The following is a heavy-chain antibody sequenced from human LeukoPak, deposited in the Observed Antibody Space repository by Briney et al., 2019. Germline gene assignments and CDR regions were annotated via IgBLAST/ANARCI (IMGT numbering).Heavy chain of an antibody. CDR2: INPNSGGT. V-gene: IGHV1-2*02. J-gene: IGHJ4*02. CDR1: GYTFSAYY. D-gene: IGHD4-23*01. CDR3: ARGNYYSGSPYYFDY. Sequence: ASVKVSCKASGYTFSAYYIHWVRQAPGQGLEWMGWINPNSGGTRYAQKFQGRVTMTRDTSISTAYMELNRLTSDDTAIYYCARGNYYSGSPYYFDYWGQGTLVTVSS.